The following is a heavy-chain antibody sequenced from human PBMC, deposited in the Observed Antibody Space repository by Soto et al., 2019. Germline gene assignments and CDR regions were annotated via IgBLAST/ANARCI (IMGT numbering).Heavy chain of an antibody. CDR1: GFTVSSNY. V-gene: IGHV3-53*04. D-gene: IGHD2-15*01. CDR2: IYSGGST. CDR3: ARGGYCSGGSCYVGVYFDY. J-gene: IGHJ4*02. Sequence: GGSLRLSCAASGFTVSSNYMSWVRQAPGKGLEWVSVIYSGGSTYYADSVKGRFTISRHNSKNTLYLQMNSLRAEDTAVYYCARGGYCSGGSCYVGVYFDYWGQGTLVTVSS.